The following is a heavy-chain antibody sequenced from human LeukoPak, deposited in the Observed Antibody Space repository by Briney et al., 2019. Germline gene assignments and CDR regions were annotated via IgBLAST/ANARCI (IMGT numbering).Heavy chain of an antibody. V-gene: IGHV3-23*01. D-gene: IGHD3-16*01. CDR3: AKWGKDDDY. CDR1: GFRFSSYG. J-gene: IGHJ4*02. Sequence: GGSLRLSCAASGFRFSSYGMTWVRQAPGKGLEWVSGITGSGSGAKYADSVKGRFSISRDNSKNTLYLQMDTLRVEDTAVYYCAKWGKDDDYWGQGTLVTVSS. CDR2: ITGSGSGA.